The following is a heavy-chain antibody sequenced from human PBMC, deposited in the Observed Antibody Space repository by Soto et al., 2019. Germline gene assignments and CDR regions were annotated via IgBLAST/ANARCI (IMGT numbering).Heavy chain of an antibody. J-gene: IGHJ4*02. CDR3: ASFPVHYYDSSGYYN. V-gene: IGHV4-4*07. CDR2: IYTSGST. Sequence: SETLSLTCTVSGGSISSYYWSWIRQPAGKGLEWIGRIYTSGSTNYDPSLKSRVTMSVDTSKNQFSLKLSSVTAADTAVYYCASFPVHYYDSSGYYNWGQGTLVTVSS. CDR1: GGSISSYY. D-gene: IGHD3-22*01.